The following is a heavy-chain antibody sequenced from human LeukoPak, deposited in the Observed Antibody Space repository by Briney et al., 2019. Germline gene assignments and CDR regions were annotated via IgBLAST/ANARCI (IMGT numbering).Heavy chain of an antibody. V-gene: IGHV3-48*01. CDR3: ARDLVIGGYETAGFDDY. Sequence: GGSLRLSCAASGFTFSSYSMNWVRQAPGKGLEWVSYISSSSSTIYYADSVKGRFTISRDNAKNSLYLQMNSLRAEDTAVYYCARDLVIGGYETAGFDDYWGQGTLVTVSS. D-gene: IGHD3-16*02. CDR2: ISSSSSTI. J-gene: IGHJ4*02. CDR1: GFTFSSYS.